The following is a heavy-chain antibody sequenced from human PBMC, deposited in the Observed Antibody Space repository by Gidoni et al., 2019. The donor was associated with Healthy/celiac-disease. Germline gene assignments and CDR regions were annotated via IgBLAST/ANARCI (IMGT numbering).Heavy chain of an antibody. J-gene: IGHJ3*02. Sequence: QVQLAQSGAEVKKPGASVKVSCMAPGYTFTGYYMHWVRQAPGQGLEWMGWINPNSGGANYAQKFQGRVTMTRDTAISTAYMELSRLRSDDTAVYYCARDWGYGDYSPDAFDIWGQGTMVTVSS. CDR1: GYTFTGYY. D-gene: IGHD4-17*01. CDR3: ARDWGYGDYSPDAFDI. V-gene: IGHV1-2*02. CDR2: INPNSGGA.